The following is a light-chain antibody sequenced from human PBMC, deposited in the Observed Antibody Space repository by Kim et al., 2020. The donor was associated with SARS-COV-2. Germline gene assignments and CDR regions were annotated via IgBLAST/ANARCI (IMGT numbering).Light chain of an antibody. V-gene: IGKV1-16*01. Sequence: ASVGDRVTITGRASHGIRKNLAWLQKKPGKAPTSLIYDASNLHAGVPSRCSGSGSGTDFTLTISSLQPEDFATYYCQQYDGYPISFGQGTRLEIK. CDR1: HGIRKN. CDR2: DAS. CDR3: QQYDGYPIS. J-gene: IGKJ5*01.